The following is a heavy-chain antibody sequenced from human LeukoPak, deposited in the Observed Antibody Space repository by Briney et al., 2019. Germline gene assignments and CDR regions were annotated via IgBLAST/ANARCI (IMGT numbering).Heavy chain of an antibody. CDR2: INHSGST. D-gene: IGHD1-26*01. CDR1: GGSFSGYY. J-gene: IGHJ2*01. Sequence: PSGTLSLTCAVYGGSFSGYYWSWIRQPPGKGLEWIGEINHSGSTNYNPSLKSRVTISVDTSKNQFSLKLSSVTAADTAVYYCARKTSGSYSRYWYFDLWGRGTLVTVSS. CDR3: ARKTSGSYSRYWYFDL. V-gene: IGHV4-34*01.